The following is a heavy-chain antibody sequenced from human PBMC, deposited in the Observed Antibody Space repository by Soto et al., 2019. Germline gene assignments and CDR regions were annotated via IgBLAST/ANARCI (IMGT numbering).Heavy chain of an antibody. Sequence: ASVKVSCKASGYTFTSYYMHWVRQAPGQGLEWMGIINPSGGGTSYAQKFQGRVTMTRDTSTSTVYMELSILRSEDTAVYYCARVNYYGSGSTGPFDYWGQGTLVTVSS. CDR1: GYTFTSYY. CDR3: ARVNYYGSGSTGPFDY. J-gene: IGHJ4*02. CDR2: INPSGGGT. V-gene: IGHV1-46*03. D-gene: IGHD3-10*01.